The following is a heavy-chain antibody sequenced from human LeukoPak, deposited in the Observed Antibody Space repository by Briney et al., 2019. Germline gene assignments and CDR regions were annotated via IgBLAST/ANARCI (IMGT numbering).Heavy chain of an antibody. CDR3: AREDDANSDYFLY. CDR2: ITGDGSRT. J-gene: IGHJ4*02. CDR1: GFTFSSYW. Sequence: GGSLRLSCAASGFTFSSYWMHWVRQAPGKGLVWVSRITGDGSRTNYADSVEGRFTISRDNAKNTLYLQMNSLRVEDTALYYCAREDDANSDYFLYWGQGALVTVFS. V-gene: IGHV3-74*01. D-gene: IGHD4-23*01.